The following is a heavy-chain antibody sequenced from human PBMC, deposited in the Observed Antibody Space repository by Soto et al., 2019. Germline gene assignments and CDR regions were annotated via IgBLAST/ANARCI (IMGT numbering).Heavy chain of an antibody. J-gene: IGHJ4*02. V-gene: IGHV3-23*01. D-gene: IGHD3-3*01. CDR1: GFTFSSYA. Sequence: GGSLRLSCAASGFTFSSYAMSWVRQAPGKGLEWVSAISGSGGSSYYADSVKGRFTISRDNSKNTLYLQMNSLRAEDTAVYYCAKGTQYDFWSGYCFDYWGQGTLVTVSS. CDR2: ISGSGGSS. CDR3: AKGTQYDFWSGYCFDY.